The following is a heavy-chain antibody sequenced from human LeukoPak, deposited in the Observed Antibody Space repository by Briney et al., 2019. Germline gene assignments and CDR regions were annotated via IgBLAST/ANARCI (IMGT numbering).Heavy chain of an antibody. CDR3: TRDADSSGYYYGVDY. V-gene: IGHV3-49*03. D-gene: IGHD3-22*01. Sequence: GGSLRLSCTASGFTFGDYAMSWFRQAPGKGLEWVRFIRSKAYGGTTEYAASVKGRFTISRDDSKSIAYLQMNSLKTEDTAVYYCTRDADSSGYYYGVDYWGQGTLVTVSS. J-gene: IGHJ4*02. CDR2: IRSKAYGGTT. CDR1: GFTFGDYA.